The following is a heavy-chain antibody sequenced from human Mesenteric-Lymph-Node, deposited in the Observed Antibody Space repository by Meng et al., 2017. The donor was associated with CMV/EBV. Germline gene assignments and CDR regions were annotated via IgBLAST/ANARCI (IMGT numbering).Heavy chain of an antibody. D-gene: IGHD2-2*02. CDR1: GFTFRRYW. Sequence: GESLKISCAASGFTFRRYWMHWVRQAPGQGLVWVSCIRGDGNGKDYADSVKGRFTVSRDNSEDKLYLQMNSLRGEDTAVYYCARGAESEVVPAAIYGGATYFGLDVWGQGTTVTVSS. CDR3: ARGAESEVVPAAIYGGATYFGLDV. CDR2: IRGDGNGK. V-gene: IGHV3-74*01. J-gene: IGHJ6*02.